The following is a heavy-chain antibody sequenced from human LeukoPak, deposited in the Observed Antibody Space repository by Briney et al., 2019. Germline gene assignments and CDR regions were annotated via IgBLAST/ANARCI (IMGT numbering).Heavy chain of an antibody. Sequence: ASVKVSCKVSGYTLTELSMHWVRQAPGKGLEWMGGFDPEDGETIYAQKFQGRVTMTEDTSTDTAYMELSSLRSEDTAVYYCATSGFWFGELFFDYWGQGTLVTVSS. D-gene: IGHD3-10*01. J-gene: IGHJ4*02. V-gene: IGHV1-24*01. CDR3: ATSGFWFGELFFDY. CDR1: GYTLTELS. CDR2: FDPEDGET.